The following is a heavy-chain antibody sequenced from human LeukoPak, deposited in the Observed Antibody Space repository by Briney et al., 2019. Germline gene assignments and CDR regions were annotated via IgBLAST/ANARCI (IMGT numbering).Heavy chain of an antibody. CDR2: ISSSGSTI. Sequence: GGSLRLSCAASGFTFSDYYMSWIRQAPGKGLEWVSYISSSGSTIYYADSVKGRFTISRDNAKNSLYLQMNSLRAEDTAVYYCAKGYYYDSSGYQYPFDYWGQGTLVTVSS. CDR1: GFTFSDYY. J-gene: IGHJ4*02. D-gene: IGHD3-22*01. CDR3: AKGYYYDSSGYQYPFDY. V-gene: IGHV3-11*01.